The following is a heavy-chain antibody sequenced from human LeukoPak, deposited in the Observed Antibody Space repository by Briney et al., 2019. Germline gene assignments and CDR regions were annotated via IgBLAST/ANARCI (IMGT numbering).Heavy chain of an antibody. CDR1: GYTFTSYG. Sequence: SVKVSCKASGYTFTSYGISWVRQAPGQGLEWMGGIIPIFGTANYAQKFQGRVTITRNTSISTAYMELRSLRSDDTAVYYCARDLVGYSSASFDYWGQGTLVTVSS. J-gene: IGHJ4*02. CDR2: IIPIFGTA. V-gene: IGHV1-69*05. D-gene: IGHD6-19*01. CDR3: ARDLVGYSSASFDY.